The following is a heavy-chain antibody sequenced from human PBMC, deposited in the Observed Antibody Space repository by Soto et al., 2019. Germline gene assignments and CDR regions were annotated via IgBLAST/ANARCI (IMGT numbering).Heavy chain of an antibody. D-gene: IGHD3-10*01. CDR2: IIPIFGTA. Sequence: QVQLVQSGAEVKKPGSSVKVSCKASGGTFSSYAISWVRQAPGQGLEWMGGIIPIFGTANYAQKFQGRVTITADESTGTAYMELSRLRSEDTAVYYCAREGGSGNYRYYAMGVWGQGSTVTVSS. J-gene: IGHJ6*02. CDR1: GGTFSSYA. V-gene: IGHV1-69*12. CDR3: AREGGSGNYRYYAMGV.